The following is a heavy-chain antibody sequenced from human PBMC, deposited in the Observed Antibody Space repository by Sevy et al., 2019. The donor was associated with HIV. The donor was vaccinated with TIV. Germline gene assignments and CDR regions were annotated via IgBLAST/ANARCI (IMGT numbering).Heavy chain of an antibody. CDR3: TRGTRGVVQS. V-gene: IGHV3-74*01. D-gene: IGHD3-10*01. J-gene: IGHJ5*02. CDR1: GFTLSADW. CDR2: INSDGAAT. Sequence: GGSLRLSCAASGFTLSADWMHWVRQTPGKGLVCVSRINSDGAATHYADSVNGRFIISRDNGKNSLYLQMNSLRVEDTGLYYCTRGTRGVVQSWGQGTLVTVSS.